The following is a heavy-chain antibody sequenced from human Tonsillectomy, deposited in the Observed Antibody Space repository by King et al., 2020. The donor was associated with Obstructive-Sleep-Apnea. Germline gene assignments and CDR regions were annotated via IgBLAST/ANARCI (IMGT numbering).Heavy chain of an antibody. CDR2: ISYDGSIE. D-gene: IGHD6-19*01. CDR1: GFNFSTYG. J-gene: IGHJ5*02. CDR3: AKDFTILPGWYGGFHP. V-gene: IGHV3-30*18. Sequence: QLVQSGGGVVQPGRSLRLSCAASGFNFSTYGIHWVRQAPGKGLEWVAVISYDGSIEYYADSVRGRFTISRDNSKSTLYLQMNSLRAEDTALYYCAKDFTILPGWYGGFHPWGQGTLVPVS.